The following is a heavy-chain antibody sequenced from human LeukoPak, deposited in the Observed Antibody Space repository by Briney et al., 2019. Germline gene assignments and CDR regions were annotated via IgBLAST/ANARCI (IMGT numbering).Heavy chain of an antibody. CDR2: INPSGGST. Sequence: GASVKVSCKASGYTFIGYFMHWVRQAPGQGLEWMGIINPSGGSTSYAQKFQGRVTMTRDTSTSTVYMELSSLRSEDTAVYYCARMHSSSWYHFDYWGQGTLVTVSS. CDR3: ARMHSSSWYHFDY. D-gene: IGHD6-13*01. J-gene: IGHJ4*02. V-gene: IGHV1-46*01. CDR1: GYTFIGYF.